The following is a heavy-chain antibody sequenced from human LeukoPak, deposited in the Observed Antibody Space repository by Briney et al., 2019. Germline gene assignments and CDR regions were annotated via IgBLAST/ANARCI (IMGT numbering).Heavy chain of an antibody. CDR2: IYYSGST. V-gene: IGHV4-39*01. D-gene: IGHD3-3*01. CDR1: GGSISSSSYY. CDR3: ARQEGPPVFDWFDP. J-gene: IGHJ5*02. Sequence: PSETLSLTCTVSGGSISSSSYYWGWIRQPPGKGLEWIGSIYYSGSTYYNPSFKSRVTISVDTSKIQFSLKLSSVTAAATAVYYCARQEGPPVFDWFDPWGQGTLVTVSS.